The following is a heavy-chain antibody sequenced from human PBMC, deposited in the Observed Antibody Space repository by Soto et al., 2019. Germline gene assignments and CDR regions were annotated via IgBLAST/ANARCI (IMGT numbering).Heavy chain of an antibody. J-gene: IGHJ6*02. Sequence: QVQLVQSGADVKKPGSSVKVSCKASGGTFSSYAISWVRQAPGQGLEWMGGIIPIFGTTNYARRFQGRGTIPEDKSTRTAYMELRSLRSEDTAVYYCARGTRSGSYYYYGLDVWGQGTTVTVSS. V-gene: IGHV1-69*06. D-gene: IGHD1-26*01. CDR1: GGTFSSYA. CDR3: ARGTRSGSYYYYGLDV. CDR2: IIPIFGTT.